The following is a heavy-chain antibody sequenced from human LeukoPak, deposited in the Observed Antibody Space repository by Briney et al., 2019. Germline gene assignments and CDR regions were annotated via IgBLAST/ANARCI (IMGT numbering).Heavy chain of an antibody. D-gene: IGHD1-26*01. J-gene: IGHJ6*02. Sequence: ASETVSYKASGSTFTNSTMQWVRQARGQRLEWIGWIVVDSGNTKYAQKFQERVTITRDMSTSTAYMELSSLRSEDTAVYYCAADSSTYYIYYYYYGMAVWGQGTTVTVSS. CDR1: GSTFTNST. V-gene: IGHV1-58*02. CDR3: AADSSTYYIYYYYYGMAV. CDR2: IVVDSGNT.